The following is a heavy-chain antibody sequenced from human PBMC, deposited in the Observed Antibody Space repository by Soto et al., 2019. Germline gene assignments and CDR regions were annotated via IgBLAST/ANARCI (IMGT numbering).Heavy chain of an antibody. Sequence: QITLKESGPPLVKPTQTLTLTCTFSGFSLSTSGVGVGWIRQPPGKALEWLALIYWDDDKRYSPSLKSRLTITKDTSKNQVVLTMTNMDPVDTATYYCAHQDIVVVVAAIEQAFAIWGQGTMVTVSS. CDR1: GFSLSTSGVG. J-gene: IGHJ3*02. D-gene: IGHD2-15*01. CDR2: IYWDDDK. V-gene: IGHV2-5*02. CDR3: AHQDIVVVVAAIEQAFAI.